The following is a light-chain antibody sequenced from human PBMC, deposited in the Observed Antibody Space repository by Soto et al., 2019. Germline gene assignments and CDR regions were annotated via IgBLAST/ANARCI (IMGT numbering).Light chain of an antibody. J-gene: IGKJ3*01. CDR2: DAS. CDR1: QSVSSS. CDR3: QQRSNWPPEVT. V-gene: IGKV3-11*01. Sequence: EIVLTQSPDTLSLTAGERATLSCMASQSVSSSLAWYQQKPGQAPRLLIYDASNRATGIPARFSGSGSGTDFTLTISSLEPEAFAVYYCQQRSNWPPEVTFGPGTKVDIK.